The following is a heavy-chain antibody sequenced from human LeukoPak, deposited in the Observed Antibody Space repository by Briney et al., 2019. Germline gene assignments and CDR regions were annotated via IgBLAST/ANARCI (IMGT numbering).Heavy chain of an antibody. J-gene: IGHJ4*02. CDR2: IYYSGST. Sequence: ETSETLSLTCTVSGGSISSSSYYWGWIRQPPGKGLEWIGSIYYSGSTYYNPSLKSRVTISVDTSKNQFSLKLSSVTAADTAVYYCARQTYSSSSVIDYWGQGTLVTVSS. D-gene: IGHD6-6*01. CDR3: ARQTYSSSSVIDY. CDR1: GGSISSSSYY. V-gene: IGHV4-39*01.